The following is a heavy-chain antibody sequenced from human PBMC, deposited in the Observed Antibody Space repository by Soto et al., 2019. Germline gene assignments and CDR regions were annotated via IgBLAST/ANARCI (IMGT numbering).Heavy chain of an antibody. CDR3: GRVSGDYFPEWFDP. J-gene: IGHJ5*02. Sequence: QVQLQESGPGLVKPSQTLSLTCTVSGGSISSGDYYWSWIRQPPGKGLEWIGYIYSSGSTYYNPSLKRRVTTAVDKSKNHFSRKLSSVTAADTAVYYCGRVSGDYFPEWFDPWGQGTLVTVSS. V-gene: IGHV4-30-4*01. D-gene: IGHD4-17*01. CDR2: IYSSGST. CDR1: GGSISSGDYY.